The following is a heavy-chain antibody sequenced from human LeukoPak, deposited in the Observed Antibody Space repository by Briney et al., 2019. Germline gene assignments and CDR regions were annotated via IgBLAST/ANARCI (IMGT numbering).Heavy chain of an antibody. CDR1: GYTFIGYY. Sequence: GASVKDSCQASGYTFIGYYMHWVRQAPGQGLEWMGLIYSYNGNTNYAQKFQGRVTMTTDTSTSIAYMELRSLTSDDTAVYYCARLKNYGDYGYWGQGILVTVSS. J-gene: IGHJ4*02. V-gene: IGHV1-18*04. CDR3: ARLKNYGDYGY. D-gene: IGHD4-17*01. CDR2: IYSYNGNT.